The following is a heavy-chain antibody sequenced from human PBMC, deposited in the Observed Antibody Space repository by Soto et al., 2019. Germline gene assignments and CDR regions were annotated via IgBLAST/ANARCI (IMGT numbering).Heavy chain of an antibody. Sequence: EVQLVESGGGLIQPGGSLRLSCTASGLSVRNNYMSWVRQAPGMGLEWVSVIYNDGTTYYADSVKGRFTISRDTSKNTLSLQMDSLRAEDTAVYYCVRPLPSGRNYGMEVWGQGTTVTVSS. CDR3: VRPLPSGRNYGMEV. V-gene: IGHV3-53*01. J-gene: IGHJ6*02. CDR2: IYNDGTT. D-gene: IGHD3-10*01. CDR1: GLSVRNNY.